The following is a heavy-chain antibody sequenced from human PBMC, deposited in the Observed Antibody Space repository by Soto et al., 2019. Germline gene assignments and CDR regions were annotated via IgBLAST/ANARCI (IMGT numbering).Heavy chain of an antibody. V-gene: IGHV4-31*03. CDR1: GGSISSGGYY. CDR3: ARDARIAAAGSYYYGMDV. CDR2: IYYSGST. J-gene: IGHJ6*02. D-gene: IGHD6-13*01. Sequence: SETLSLTCTVSGGSISSGGYYWSWIRQHPGKGLEWIGFIYYSGSTYYNPSLKSRVTISVDTSKNQFSLKLSSVTAADTAVYYCARDARIAAAGSYYYGMDVWGQGTTVTVSS.